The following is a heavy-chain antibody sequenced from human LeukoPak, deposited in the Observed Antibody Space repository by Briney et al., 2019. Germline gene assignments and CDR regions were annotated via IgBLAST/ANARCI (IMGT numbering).Heavy chain of an antibody. CDR1: GFTFNSNV. CDR3: AKDIVVVAHGDY. CDR2: ISYSGGST. Sequence: GGSLTLSYSASGFTFNSNVMSWVPQAPGKELVWFLAISYSGGSTYYAHSVKSRFTISRYTSKNQLYLQMSGLRAEDTAVYYCAKDIVVVAHGDYWGQGTLVTVSS. D-gene: IGHD3-22*01. V-gene: IGHV3-23*01. J-gene: IGHJ4*02.